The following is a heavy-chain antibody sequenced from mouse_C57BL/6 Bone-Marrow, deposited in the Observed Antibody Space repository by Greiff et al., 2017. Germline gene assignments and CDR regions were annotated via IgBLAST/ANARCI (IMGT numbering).Heavy chain of an antibody. D-gene: IGHD2-3*01. J-gene: IGHJ4*01. CDR2: IDPENGDT. Sequence: EVQLQQSGAELVRPGASVKLSCTASGFNIKDDYMHWVKQRPEQGLEWIGWIDPENGDTEYASQFPGKATITADTSSNTAYLQLSSLTSEDTAVYYCTRLSIAMDYWGQGTSVTVSS. CDR1: GFNIKDDY. CDR3: TRLSIAMDY. V-gene: IGHV14-4*01.